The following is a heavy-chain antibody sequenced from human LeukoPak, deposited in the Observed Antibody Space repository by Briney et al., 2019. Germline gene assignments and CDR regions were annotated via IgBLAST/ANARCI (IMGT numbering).Heavy chain of an antibody. CDR1: GGSFSGYY. J-gene: IGHJ4*02. Sequence: SETLSLTCAVYGGSFSGYYWSWIRQPPGKGLEWIGEINHSGSTNYNPSLKSRVTISVDTSKNQFSLKLSSVTAADTAVYYCARGSVVTPAHFDHWGQGTLVTVSS. D-gene: IGHD4-23*01. CDR2: INHSGST. CDR3: ARGSVVTPAHFDH. V-gene: IGHV4-34*01.